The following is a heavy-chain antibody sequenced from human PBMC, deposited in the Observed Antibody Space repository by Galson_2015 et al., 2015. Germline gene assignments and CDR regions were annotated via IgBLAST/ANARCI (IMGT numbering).Heavy chain of an antibody. V-gene: IGHV3-48*03. D-gene: IGHD4-23*01. CDR1: AFAFRIYE. CDR3: AKTTVAAGSIWYMDA. Sequence: LSLSCAASAFAFRIYEMNWIRPAPGTGLEWVSYITSTGDTTYYADSVKGRFTVSRDNAKNSLFLQMNSLRAEDTALYYCAKTTVAAGSIWYMDAWGKGATVTVSS. J-gene: IGHJ6*03. CDR2: ITSTGDTT.